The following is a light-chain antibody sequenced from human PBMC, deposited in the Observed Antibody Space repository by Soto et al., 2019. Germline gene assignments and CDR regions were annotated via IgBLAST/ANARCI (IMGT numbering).Light chain of an antibody. CDR2: DVS. Sequence: QSALTQPASVSGSPGQSITISCTGTSSDIGGYNYVSWYQHHPGKAPKVRIYDVSDRPSGVSNRFSGSKSDNTASLTISGLQAEDEAHYYCSSYTTSSTGVFGGGTKVTVL. CDR1: SSDIGGYNY. V-gene: IGLV2-14*03. J-gene: IGLJ3*02. CDR3: SSYTTSSTGV.